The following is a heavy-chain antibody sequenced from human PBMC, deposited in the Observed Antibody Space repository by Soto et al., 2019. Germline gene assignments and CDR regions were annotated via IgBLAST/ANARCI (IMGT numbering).Heavy chain of an antibody. D-gene: IGHD6-19*01. V-gene: IGHV3-33*01. CDR2: IWYDGSNK. CDR1: GFPFGIYG. CDR3: AGFPYSSGWYYYMDV. J-gene: IGHJ6*03. Sequence: GASLSLSSLPCGFPFGIYGLHWVRQAPGKGLEWVAVIWYDGSNKYYADPVKGRFTISRDNSKNTLYLQMNSLRAEDTAVYYCAGFPYSSGWYYYMDVWGKGT.